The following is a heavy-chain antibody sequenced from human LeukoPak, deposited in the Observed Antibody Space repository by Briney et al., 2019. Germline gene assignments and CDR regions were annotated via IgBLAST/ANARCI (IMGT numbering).Heavy chain of an antibody. D-gene: IGHD3-10*01. CDR1: GFTFSSSW. Sequence: GGSLRLSCAASGFTFSSSWMHWVRQAPGKGLVWVSRMNGDGSSTNYADSVKARFTIPRDNAKNPVYLQMNSLRVEDTAVYSCASPRSGGYFDYWGQGTLVTVSS. J-gene: IGHJ4*02. CDR3: ASPRSGGYFDY. V-gene: IGHV3-74*01. CDR2: MNGDGSST.